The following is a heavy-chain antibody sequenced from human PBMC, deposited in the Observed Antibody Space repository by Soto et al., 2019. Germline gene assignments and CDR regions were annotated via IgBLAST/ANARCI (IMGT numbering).Heavy chain of an antibody. CDR2: ISPYTGNT. D-gene: IGHD3-16*01. J-gene: IGHJ6*02. V-gene: IGHV1-18*01. CDR1: GYIFVNYG. Sequence: QVQLVQSGDEVKKPGASVKVSCKASGYIFVNYGIAWVRQAPGQGLEWMGWISPYTGNTHSATKIQGRLTMTTDTXXSPPYRDLGSLTSDDTAVYYCVLVDNYVTPTPQDVWGQGTTVTVSS. CDR3: VLVDNYVTPTPQDV.